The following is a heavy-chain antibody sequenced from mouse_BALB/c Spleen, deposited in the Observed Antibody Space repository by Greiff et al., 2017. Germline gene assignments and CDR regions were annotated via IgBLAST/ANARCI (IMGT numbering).Heavy chain of an antibody. V-gene: IGHV1S135*01. J-gene: IGHJ2*01. CDR1: GYSFTSYY. CDR3: ARSEGRLLRGLDY. D-gene: IGHD1-1*01. CDR2: IDPFNGGT. Sequence: EVQLQQSGPELMKPGASVKISCKASGYSFTSYYMHWVKQSHGKSLEWIGYIDPFNGGTSYNQKFKGKATMTADKSSSTAYMQLSSLTSVDSAVYFCARSEGRLLRGLDYWGQGTTLTVSS.